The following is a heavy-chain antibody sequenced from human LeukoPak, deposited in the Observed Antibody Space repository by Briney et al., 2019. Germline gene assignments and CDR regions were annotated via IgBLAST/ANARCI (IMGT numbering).Heavy chain of an antibody. Sequence: GGSLRLSCAGSGFTFSDFWMTWVRQTPGKGLEWVANIKEDGTEKNLVDSVKGRFTISRDNSKNTMYLQMNSLRPEDTAVYYCAKEKQLEPFDYWGQGTLVTVSS. CDR1: GFTFSDFW. J-gene: IGHJ4*02. D-gene: IGHD1-1*01. CDR3: AKEKQLEPFDY. CDR2: IKEDGTEK. V-gene: IGHV3-7*01.